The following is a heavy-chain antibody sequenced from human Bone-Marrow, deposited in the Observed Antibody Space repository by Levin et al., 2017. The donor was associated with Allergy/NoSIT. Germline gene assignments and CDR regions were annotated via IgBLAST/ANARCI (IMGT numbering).Heavy chain of an antibody. CDR3: ARGQTFRSSGYDPHLGCFDY. CDR2: INHSGST. Sequence: ASETLSLTCAVYGGSFSGYYWSWIRQPPGKGLEWIGEINHSGSTNYNPSLKSRVTISVDTSKNQFSLKLSSVTAADTAVYYCARGQTFRSSGYDPHLGCFDYWGQGTLVTVSS. CDR1: GGSFSGYY. J-gene: IGHJ4*02. D-gene: IGHD5-12*01. V-gene: IGHV4-34*01.